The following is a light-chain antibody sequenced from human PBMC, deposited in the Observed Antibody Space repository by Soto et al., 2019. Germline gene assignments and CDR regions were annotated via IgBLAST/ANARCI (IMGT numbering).Light chain of an antibody. CDR3: GTWDSSLSAWV. Sequence: QSVLTQPPSVSAAPGQRVTISCSGSSSNIGSNAVSWYQHLPGTAPKYVIYDNDKRPSGIPDRFSGSRSGTSATLGITGLQTGDEDDYYCGTWDSSLSAWVFGGGTKLTVL. J-gene: IGLJ3*02. V-gene: IGLV1-51*01. CDR2: DND. CDR1: SSNIGSNA.